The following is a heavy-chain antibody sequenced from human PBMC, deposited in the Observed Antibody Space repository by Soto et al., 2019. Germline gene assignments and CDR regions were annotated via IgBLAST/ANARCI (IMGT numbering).Heavy chain of an antibody. J-gene: IGHJ4*02. CDR3: SRDPQRRDGYKFEA. D-gene: IGHD5-12*01. CDR2: ITKGGETT. CDR1: GFIFTDYS. V-gene: IGHV3-11*01. Sequence: PVVSLRLSCAASGFIFTDYSLSWIRQAPGKGLEWVSYITKGGETTQHADSVKGRFTISRDNAKKVLFLQMNSLRAEDTAVYYCSRDPQRRDGYKFEAWGRGTRVTVFS.